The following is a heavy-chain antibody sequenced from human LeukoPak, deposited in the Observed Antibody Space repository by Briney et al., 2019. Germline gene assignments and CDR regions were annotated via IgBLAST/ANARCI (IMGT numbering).Heavy chain of an antibody. CDR3: ATNPLGSFDFWSGYREFDY. CDR1: GFTFSSYA. Sequence: GGSLRLSCAASGFTFSSYAMHWVRQAPGKGLEWVAVVSYDGSNKYYADSVKRRFTISRDNSKNTLYLQMNSLRAEDTAVYYCATNPLGSFDFWSGYREFDYWGQGTLVTVSS. J-gene: IGHJ4*02. D-gene: IGHD3-3*01. V-gene: IGHV3-30-3*01. CDR2: VSYDGSNK.